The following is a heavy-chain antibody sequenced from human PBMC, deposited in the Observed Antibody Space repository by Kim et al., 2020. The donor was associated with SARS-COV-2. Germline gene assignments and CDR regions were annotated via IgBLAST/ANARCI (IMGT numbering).Heavy chain of an antibody. CDR2: T. CDR3: AIFTVYYGMDV. V-gene: IGHV4-31*02. Sequence: TYYNPTLKSRVTISVDTSKNQFSLKLSSVTAADTAVYYCAIFTVYYGMDVWGQGTTVTVSS. J-gene: IGHJ6*02.